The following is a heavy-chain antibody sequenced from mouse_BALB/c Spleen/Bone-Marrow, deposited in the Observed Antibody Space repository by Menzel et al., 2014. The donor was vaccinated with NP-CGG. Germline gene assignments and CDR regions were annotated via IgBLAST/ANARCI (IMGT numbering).Heavy chain of an antibody. D-gene: IGHD2-14*01. CDR1: GFTFSDYF. Sequence: EVKLMESGGALVKPGGSLKFSCAASGFTFSDYFMYWVRQTPEKRLEWVATISDGGNYTCYPDSVKGRFTISRDNAKNNLHLQMNSLKSEDTAKYFCARDGDYRYAWSAFWGQGTLVTVSA. V-gene: IGHV5-4*02. J-gene: IGHJ3*01. CDR3: ARDGDYRYAWSAF. CDR2: ISDGGNYT.